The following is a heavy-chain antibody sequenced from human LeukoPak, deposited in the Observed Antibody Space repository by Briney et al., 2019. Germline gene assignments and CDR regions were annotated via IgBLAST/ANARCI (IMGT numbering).Heavy chain of an antibody. Sequence: PGGSLRLSCAASGFTFTGYWMSWVRQAPGKGLEWVANIKQDGSEKYYVDSVKGRFTISRDNSKNTLFLQMNSLRAEDTAVYYCAKDKYNFWSGSNYYYMDVWGKGTTVTVSS. CDR1: GFTFTGYW. J-gene: IGHJ6*03. CDR3: AKDKYNFWSGSNYYYMDV. V-gene: IGHV3-7*03. D-gene: IGHD3-3*01. CDR2: IKQDGSEK.